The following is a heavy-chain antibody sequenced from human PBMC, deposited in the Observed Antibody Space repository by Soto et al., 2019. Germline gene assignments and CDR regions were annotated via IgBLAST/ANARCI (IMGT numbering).Heavy chain of an antibody. CDR3: ARAARQGTVAGDF. Sequence: SSETLSLTCTVSGGSISRSSFYWGWIRQPPGKGLEWIANIYYSGSPNYNPSLKSRVTMSLDTSKNQIYLNLSSVTAADTAVYYCARAARQGTVAGDFWGQGTLVTVYS. CDR1: GGSISRSSFY. CDR2: IYYSGSP. V-gene: IGHV4-39*01. J-gene: IGHJ4*02. D-gene: IGHD6-19*01.